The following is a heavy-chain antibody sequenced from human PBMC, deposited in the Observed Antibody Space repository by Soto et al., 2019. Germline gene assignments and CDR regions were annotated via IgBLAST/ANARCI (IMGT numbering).Heavy chain of an antibody. CDR3: ARGSGYCSSTSCYTFRYLAVAGTSLYY. J-gene: IGHJ4*02. V-gene: IGHV3-74*01. Sequence: GGSLRLSCAASGFTFSSYWMHWVRQAPGKGLVWVSRINSDGSSTSYADSVKGRFTISRDHAKNTLYLQMNSLRAEDTAVYYCARGSGYCSSTSCYTFRYLAVAGTSLYYWGQGTLVTVSS. D-gene: IGHD2-2*02. CDR1: GFTFSSYW. CDR2: INSDGSST.